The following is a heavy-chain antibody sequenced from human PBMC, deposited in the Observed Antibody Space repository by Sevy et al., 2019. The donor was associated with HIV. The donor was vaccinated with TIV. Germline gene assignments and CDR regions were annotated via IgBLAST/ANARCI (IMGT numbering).Heavy chain of an antibody. CDR3: ARVRYDSALYYFDY. CDR2: ISTRSTYT. V-gene: IGHV3-11*06. D-gene: IGHD6-19*01. Sequence: GGSLRLSCAASGFIFSDYYMSWIRQAPGKGLEWLSYISTRSTYTNYADSVKGRFTISRDNAKNSLYLRMNSLRVEDTAVYYCARVRYDSALYYFDYWGQGTLVTVSS. CDR1: GFIFSDYY. J-gene: IGHJ4*02.